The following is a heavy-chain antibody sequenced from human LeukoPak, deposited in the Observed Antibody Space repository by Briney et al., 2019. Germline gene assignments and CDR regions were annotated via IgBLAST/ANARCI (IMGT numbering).Heavy chain of an antibody. D-gene: IGHD6-13*01. V-gene: IGHV3-7*01. CDR2: IKQDGSEK. CDR3: ARVFIADYYYYGMDV. Sequence: GGSLRLSCXASGFTFSSYWMSWVRQAPGKGLEWVANIKQDGSEKYYVDSVKGRFAISRDNAKNSLYLQMNSLRAEDTAVYYCARVFIADYYYYGMDVWGQGTTVTVSS. J-gene: IGHJ6*02. CDR1: GFTFSSYW.